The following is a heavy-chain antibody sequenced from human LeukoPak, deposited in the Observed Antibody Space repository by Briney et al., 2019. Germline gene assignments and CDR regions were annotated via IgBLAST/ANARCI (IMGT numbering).Heavy chain of an antibody. V-gene: IGHV3-21*01. Sequence: GGSLTLSCAASGFTFSSYSMNWVRQAPGKGLEWVSFISSSRSYICYADSVKGRFTISRDNAKNSLYLQMNSLRAEDTAVYYCARDRCSGGGCYYYYMDVWGKGTTVTISS. D-gene: IGHD2-15*01. CDR1: GFTFSSYS. J-gene: IGHJ6*03. CDR3: ARDRCSGGGCYYYYMDV. CDR2: ISSSRSYI.